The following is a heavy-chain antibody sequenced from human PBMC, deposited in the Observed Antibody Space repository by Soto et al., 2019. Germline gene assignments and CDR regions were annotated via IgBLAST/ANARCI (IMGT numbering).Heavy chain of an antibody. V-gene: IGHV1-3*01. CDR3: ASLNGDWTGDH. J-gene: IGHJ4*02. CDR1: GYTHINYA. D-gene: IGHD2-21*02. Sequence: ASVKVSCKASGYTHINYAIHWVRQAPGQRLEWMGWINVGNGNTKYSQKFQGRVTITRDTSATTAYMELSNLRSEDTAVYYCASLNGDWTGDHWGQGTLVTVSS. CDR2: INVGNGNT.